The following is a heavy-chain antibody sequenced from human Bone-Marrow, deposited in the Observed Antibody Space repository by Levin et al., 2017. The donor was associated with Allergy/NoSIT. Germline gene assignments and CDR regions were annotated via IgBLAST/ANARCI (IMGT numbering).Heavy chain of an antibody. Sequence: GESLKISCAASGFTFSSYSMNWVRQAPGKGLEWVSSISSSSSYIYYADSVKGRFTISRDNAKNSLYLQMNSLRAEDTAVYYCARGPMVAATLRYYYYYMDVWGKGTTVTVSS. J-gene: IGHJ6*03. D-gene: IGHD2-15*01. V-gene: IGHV3-21*01. CDR1: GFTFSSYS. CDR3: ARGPMVAATLRYYYYYMDV. CDR2: ISSSSSYI.